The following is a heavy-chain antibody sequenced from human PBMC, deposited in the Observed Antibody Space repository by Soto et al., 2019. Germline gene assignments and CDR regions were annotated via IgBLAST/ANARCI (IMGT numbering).Heavy chain of an antibody. J-gene: IGHJ6*02. CDR3: ARNPLGLYYDYALPGRYYYYGMDV. Sequence: GGSLRLSCTASGFTFSSYGMHWVRQAPGKGLEWVAVIWYDGSNKYYADSVKGRFTISRDNSKNTLYLQMNSLRAEDTAVYYCARNPLGLYYDYALPGRYYYYGMDVWGQGTTVTVSS. CDR2: IWYDGSNK. D-gene: IGHD3-16*01. CDR1: GFTFSSYG. V-gene: IGHV3-33*01.